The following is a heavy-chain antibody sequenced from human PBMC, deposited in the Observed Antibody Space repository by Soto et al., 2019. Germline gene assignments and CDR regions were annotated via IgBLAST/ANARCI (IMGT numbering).Heavy chain of an antibody. Sequence: GGSLRLSCAASGFTFSSYDMHWVRQATGKGLEWVSAIGTAGDTYYPGSVKGRFTISRENAKNSLYLQMNSLRAGDTAVYYCARSPITYSSSWYVGPPNGAFDIWGQGTMVTVSS. CDR1: GFTFSSYD. D-gene: IGHD6-13*01. CDR2: IGTAGDT. CDR3: ARSPITYSSSWYVGPPNGAFDI. V-gene: IGHV3-13*01. J-gene: IGHJ3*02.